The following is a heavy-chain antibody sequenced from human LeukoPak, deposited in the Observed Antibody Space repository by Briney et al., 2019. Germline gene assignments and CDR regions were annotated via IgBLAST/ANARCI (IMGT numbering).Heavy chain of an antibody. CDR2: IIPIFGTA. CDR1: GGTFSSYA. Sequence: GASVKVSCKASGGTFSSYAISWVRQAPGQGLEWMGGIIPIFGTANYAQKFQGRVTITTDESTSTAYMELSSLRSEDTAVYYCARGTVVVVTYYYYYYMDVWGKGTTVTVSS. J-gene: IGHJ6*03. D-gene: IGHD2-15*01. V-gene: IGHV1-69*05. CDR3: ARGTVVVVTYYYYYYMDV.